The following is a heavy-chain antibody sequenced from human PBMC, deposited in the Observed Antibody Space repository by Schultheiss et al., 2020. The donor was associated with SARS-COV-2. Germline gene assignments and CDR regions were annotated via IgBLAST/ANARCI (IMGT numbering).Heavy chain of an antibody. CDR3: ASGNGDGYNPAGY. J-gene: IGHJ4*02. V-gene: IGHV3-33*01. CDR2: IWYDGSNK. CDR1: GFTFSSYG. Sequence: GGSLRLSCAASGFTFSSYGMHWVRQAPGKGLEWVAVIWYDGSNKYYADSVKGRFTISRDNSKNTLYLQMNSLRDEDTAVYYCASGNGDGYNPAGYWGQGTLVTVSS. D-gene: IGHD5-24*01.